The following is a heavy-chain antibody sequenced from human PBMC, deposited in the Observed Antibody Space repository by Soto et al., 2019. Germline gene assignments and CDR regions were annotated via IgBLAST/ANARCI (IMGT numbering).Heavy chain of an antibody. CDR3: ARYLAATVDSHYFDY. J-gene: IGHJ4*02. V-gene: IGHV4-30-4*02. CDR2: IYHSGGG. Sequence: PSETLSLTCSVSGVSVIIGGHYWNWIRQFPLKGLEWISYIYHSGGGYYNPSPKCQASMSMDTSKNEFSLRLAYVTAADTAVYFCARYLAATVDSHYFDYWGQGALVTVSS. CDR1: GVSVIIGGHY. D-gene: IGHD4-4*01.